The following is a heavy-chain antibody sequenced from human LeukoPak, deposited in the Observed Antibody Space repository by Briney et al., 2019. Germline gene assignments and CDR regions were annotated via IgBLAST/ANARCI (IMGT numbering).Heavy chain of an antibody. V-gene: IGHV4-34*01. CDR3: ARGPLYSSGWYEGGIDY. Sequence: SETLSLTCAVYGVSFSGYYWSWIRQPPGKGLEWIGEINHSGSTNYNPSLKSRVTISVDTTKNKFSLKLSSVTGADTAVYYCARGPLYSSGWYEGGIDYWGQGTLVTVSS. J-gene: IGHJ4*02. CDR2: INHSGST. D-gene: IGHD6-19*01. CDR1: GVSFSGYY.